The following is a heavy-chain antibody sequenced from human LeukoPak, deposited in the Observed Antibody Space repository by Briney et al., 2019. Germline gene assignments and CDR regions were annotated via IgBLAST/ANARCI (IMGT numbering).Heavy chain of an antibody. V-gene: IGHV4-34*01. J-gene: IGHJ4*02. CDR2: INQSGST. D-gene: IGHD3-10*01. CDR3: ARHKAFGSGSYSPYYFDY. Sequence: SETLSLTCIVSGGSFSGYYWIWIRQPPGKGLEWIGEINQSGSTNYNPSLKSRVTISVDTSKSQFSLKLNSVTAADTAVYYCARHKAFGSGSYSPYYFDYWGQGTQVTVSS. CDR1: GGSFSGYY.